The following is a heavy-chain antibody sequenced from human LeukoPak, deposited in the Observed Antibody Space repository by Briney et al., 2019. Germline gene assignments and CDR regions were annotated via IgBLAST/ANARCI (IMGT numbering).Heavy chain of an antibody. CDR1: GGTFSSYA. CDR3: ARSGVVDYLFDY. Sequence: SVKVSCKASGGTFSSYAISWVRQPPGQGLEWMGGIIPIFGTANYAQKFQGRVTITADESTSTAYMELSSLRSEDTAVYYCARSGVVDYLFDYWGQGTLVTVSS. D-gene: IGHD3-16*01. CDR2: IIPIFGTA. V-gene: IGHV1-69*13. J-gene: IGHJ4*02.